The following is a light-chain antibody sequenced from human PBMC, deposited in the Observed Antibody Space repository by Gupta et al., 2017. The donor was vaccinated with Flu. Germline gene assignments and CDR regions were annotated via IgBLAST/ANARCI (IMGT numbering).Light chain of an antibody. V-gene: IGLV2-11*01. J-gene: IGLJ2*01. Sequence: GTISCTGTSSDVGGYNYVSWYQQRPDKAPKLMIYDVTTRPSGVPDRFSGSKSGNTASLTISGLQGEDEADYYCCSYAGSYTFVVFGGGTKLTVL. CDR3: CSYAGSYTFVV. CDR2: DVT. CDR1: SSDVGGYNY.